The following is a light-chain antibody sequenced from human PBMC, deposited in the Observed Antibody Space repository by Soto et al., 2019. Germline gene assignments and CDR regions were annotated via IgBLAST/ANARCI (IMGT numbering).Light chain of an antibody. CDR3: QQYGNSPET. CDR1: QRVRSNY. Sequence: EIVLTQSPGTLSLSPGERATLSCRASQRVRSNYLAWCQQKPGQAPRLLIYGASSRATGIPDRFSGSGSGTEFSLTIRSMETEDFAVYYCQQYGNSPETFGQGTKVDIK. V-gene: IGKV3-20*01. CDR2: GAS. J-gene: IGKJ1*01.